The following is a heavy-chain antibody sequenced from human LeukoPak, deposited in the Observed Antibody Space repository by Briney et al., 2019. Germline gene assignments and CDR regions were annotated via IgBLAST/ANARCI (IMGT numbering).Heavy chain of an antibody. D-gene: IGHD7-27*01. Sequence: SETLSLTGTVSGGSISSYYWSWIRQPPGKGLEWIGYIYYSGSTNDNPSLKSRVTISVDTSKNQFSLKLSSVTAAETAVYYCARTGDRAFDIWGQGTMVTVSS. V-gene: IGHV4-59*01. CDR2: IYYSGST. CDR1: GGSISSYY. CDR3: ARTGDRAFDI. J-gene: IGHJ3*02.